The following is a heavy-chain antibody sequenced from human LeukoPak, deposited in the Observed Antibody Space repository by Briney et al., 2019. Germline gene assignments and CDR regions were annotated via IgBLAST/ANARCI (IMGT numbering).Heavy chain of an antibody. D-gene: IGHD5-24*01. J-gene: IGHJ3*02. V-gene: IGHV3-7*01. CDR2: IKQDGGEK. CDR3: ARDGYKSVGSFDI. Sequence: GGSLRLSCAVSGFTFSSYWMSWVRQAPGKGLEWVANIKQDGGEKYYVDSVKGRFTISRDNAKNSLYLQMNSLRAEDTAVYYCARDGYKSVGSFDIWGQGTMVTVSS. CDR1: GFTFSSYW.